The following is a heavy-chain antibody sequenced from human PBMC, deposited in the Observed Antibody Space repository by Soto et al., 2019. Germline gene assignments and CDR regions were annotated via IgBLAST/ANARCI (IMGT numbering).Heavy chain of an antibody. Sequence: GGSLRLSCAASGFTFSNFAMGWVRQAPGEGLEWVSSVSIGGSYTTYADSVSGRFTISRDNAKNTLDLQMNSLRAEDTAVYSCAKWSRSDVYWGRGTLVTVSS. CDR2: VSIGGSYT. J-gene: IGHJ4*02. CDR1: GFTFSNFA. V-gene: IGHV3-23*01. CDR3: AKWSRSDVY. D-gene: IGHD2-21*01.